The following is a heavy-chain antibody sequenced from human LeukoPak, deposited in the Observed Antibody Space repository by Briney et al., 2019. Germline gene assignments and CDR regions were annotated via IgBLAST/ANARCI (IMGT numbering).Heavy chain of an antibody. Sequence: GGSLRLSCAASGITFSSYGMSWVRQAPGKGLEWVSSISSTGGTTYYADSVKGRFTISRDNSKNTLYLQMNSLRAEDTAVYYCAITMVRGGRSYYYYMDVWGKGTTVTISS. CDR2: ISSTGGTT. CDR3: AITMVRGGRSYYYYMDV. J-gene: IGHJ6*03. V-gene: IGHV3-23*01. CDR1: GITFSSYG. D-gene: IGHD3-10*01.